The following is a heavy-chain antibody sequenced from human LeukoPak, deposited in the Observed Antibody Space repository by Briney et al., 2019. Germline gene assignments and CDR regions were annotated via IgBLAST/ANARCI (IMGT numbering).Heavy chain of an antibody. CDR3: ATLAYCGGDCSSAFVGSGMDV. Sequence: PSETLSLTCTVSGGSISSGDYYWSWIRQPPGKGLEWIGYIYYSGSTYYNPSLKSRVTISVDTSKNQFSLKLSSVTAADTAVYYCATLAYCGGDCSSAFVGSGMDVWGQGTTVTVSS. D-gene: IGHD2-21*02. V-gene: IGHV4-30-4*01. CDR2: IYYSGST. CDR1: GGSISSGDYY. J-gene: IGHJ6*02.